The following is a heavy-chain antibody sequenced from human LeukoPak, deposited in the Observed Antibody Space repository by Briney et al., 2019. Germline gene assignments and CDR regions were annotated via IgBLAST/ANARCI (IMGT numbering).Heavy chain of an antibody. CDR1: GYTFTSYG. J-gene: IGHJ4*02. CDR2: MNPNSGNT. D-gene: IGHD6-19*01. CDR3: ARRSSGVDFDY. Sequence: ASVKVSCKASGYTFTSYGISWVRQAPGQGLEWMGWMNPNSGNTGYAQKFQGRVTMTRNTSISTAYMELSSLRSEDTAVYYCARRSSGVDFDYWGQGTLVTVSS. V-gene: IGHV1-8*02.